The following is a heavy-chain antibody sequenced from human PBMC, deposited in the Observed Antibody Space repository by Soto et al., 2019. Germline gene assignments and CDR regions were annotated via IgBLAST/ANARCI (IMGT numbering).Heavy chain of an antibody. CDR3: ARGYCSSTSRPLGP. CDR2: ISSSGSTI. V-gene: IGHV3-48*03. Sequence: EVQLVESGGGLVQPGGSLRLSCAASGFTFSSYEMNWVRQAPGKGLEWVSYISSSGSTIYYADSVKGRFTISRDNAKNSLYLQMNSLSAEDTAVYYCARGYCSSTSRPLGPWGHVTLVTVSA. D-gene: IGHD2-2*01. J-gene: IGHJ5*02. CDR1: GFTFSSYE.